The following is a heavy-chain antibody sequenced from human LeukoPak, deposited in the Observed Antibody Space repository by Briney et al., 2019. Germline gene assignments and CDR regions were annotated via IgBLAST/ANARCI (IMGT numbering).Heavy chain of an antibody. CDR3: ARWELRAFDI. D-gene: IGHD1-26*01. V-gene: IGHV4-61*02. J-gene: IGHJ3*02. Sequence: PSETLSLTCTVSGGSISSSSYYWSWIRQPAGTGLEWIGRIYTSGSTNYNPSLKSRVTMSVDTSKNQFSLKLSSVTAADTAVYYCARWELRAFDIWGQGTMVTVSS. CDR2: IYTSGST. CDR1: GGSISSSSYY.